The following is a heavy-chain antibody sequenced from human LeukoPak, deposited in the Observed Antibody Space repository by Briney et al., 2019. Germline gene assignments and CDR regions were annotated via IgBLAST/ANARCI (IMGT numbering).Heavy chain of an antibody. J-gene: IGHJ4*02. Sequence: PGGSLRLSCAASGFTFDNYAMHWVRQAPGKGLEWLSNIRWNSGYIGYADSVKGRFTISRDNAKKSLDLQMNSLRAEDTAFYYCAKVRGTYSSGYFFDYWGQGTLVTVSS. D-gene: IGHD6-19*01. CDR2: IRWNSGYI. CDR3: AKVRGTYSSGYFFDY. CDR1: GFTFDNYA. V-gene: IGHV3-9*01.